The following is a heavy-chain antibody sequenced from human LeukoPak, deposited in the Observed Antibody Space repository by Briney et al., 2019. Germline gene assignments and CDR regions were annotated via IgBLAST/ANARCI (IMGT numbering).Heavy chain of an antibody. CDR2: ISYDGSNK. V-gene: IGHV3-30-3*01. J-gene: IGHJ4*02. CDR3: ARVYGDYGYFDY. CDR1: GFTFSSYA. D-gene: IGHD4-17*01. Sequence: GGSLRLSCAASGFTFSSYAMNWVRQAPGKGLEWVAVISYDGSNKYYADSVKGRFTISRDNSKNTLYLQMNSLRAEDTAVYYCARVYGDYGYFDYWGQGTLVTVSS.